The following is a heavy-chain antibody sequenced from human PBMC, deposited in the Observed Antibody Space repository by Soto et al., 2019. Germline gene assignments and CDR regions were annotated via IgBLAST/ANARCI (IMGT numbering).Heavy chain of an antibody. Sequence: QVQLVQSGAEVKKPGASVKVSCKASGYTFTSYGISWVRQAPGQGLEWLGWIIAYIGNPNYAQKLQGRVTMTTDTSTSTDYTEVSCLSSGDTAVYYCARDSPPLDFWGQGTMVTVSS. CDR2: IIAYIGNP. CDR1: GYTFTSYG. V-gene: IGHV1-18*01. CDR3: ARDSPPLDF. J-gene: IGHJ4*02.